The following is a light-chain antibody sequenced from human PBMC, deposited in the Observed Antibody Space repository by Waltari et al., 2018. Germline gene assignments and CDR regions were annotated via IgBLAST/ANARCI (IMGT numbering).Light chain of an antibody. CDR3: SSYTTSSTLG. Sequence: QSALTQPASVSGSPGQSITISCTGSSSDVGGYNSVSWYQQYPGKAPKLMIYDVSNWPSGVSNRFSGSKSGNTASLTISGLQAEDEADYYCSSYTTSSTLGFGGGTKLTVL. CDR2: DVS. CDR1: SSDVGGYNS. V-gene: IGLV2-14*03. J-gene: IGLJ2*01.